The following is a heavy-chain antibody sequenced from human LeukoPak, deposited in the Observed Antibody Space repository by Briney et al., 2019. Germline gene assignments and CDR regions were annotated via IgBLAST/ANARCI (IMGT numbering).Heavy chain of an antibody. CDR3: AIAVAGTGSFDY. D-gene: IGHD6-19*01. J-gene: IGHJ4*02. CDR1: GYTLTELS. CDR2: FDPEDGET. Sequence: ASVKVSCKVTGYTLTELSMHWVRQAPGQGLEWMGGFDPEDGETIYAQKFQGRVTMTEDTSTDTAYMELSSLRSEDTAVYYCAIAVAGTGSFDYWGQGTLVTVSS. V-gene: IGHV1-24*01.